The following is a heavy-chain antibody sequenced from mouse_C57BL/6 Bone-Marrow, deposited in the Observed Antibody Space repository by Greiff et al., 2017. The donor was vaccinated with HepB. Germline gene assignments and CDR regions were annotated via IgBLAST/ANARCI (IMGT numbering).Heavy chain of an antibody. CDR2: ILPGSGST. Sequence: VQRVESGAELMKPGASVKLSCKATGYTFTGYWIEWVKQRPGHGLEWIGEILPGSGSTNYNEKFKGKATFTADTSSNTAYMQLSSLTTEDSAIYYCARLYYDYDENYYAMDYWGQGTSVTVSS. CDR1: GYTFTGYW. V-gene: IGHV1-9*01. D-gene: IGHD2-4*01. J-gene: IGHJ4*01. CDR3: ARLYYDYDENYYAMDY.